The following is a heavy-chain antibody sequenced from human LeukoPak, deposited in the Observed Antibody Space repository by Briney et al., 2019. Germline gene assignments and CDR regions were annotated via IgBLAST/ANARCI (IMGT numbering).Heavy chain of an antibody. CDR3: ARHWSQWLVPEGGVDY. D-gene: IGHD6-19*01. Sequence: SETLSLTCTVSGGSISISSYYWGWIRQPPGKGLEWIGSIYYSGSTYYNPSLKSRVTISVDTSKNQFSLKLSSVTAADTAVYYCARHWSQWLVPEGGVDYWGQGTLVTVSS. V-gene: IGHV4-39*01. CDR1: GGSISISSYY. CDR2: IYYSGST. J-gene: IGHJ4*02.